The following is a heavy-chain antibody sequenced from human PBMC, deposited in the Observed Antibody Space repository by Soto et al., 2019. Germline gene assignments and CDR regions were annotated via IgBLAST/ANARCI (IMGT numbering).Heavy chain of an antibody. CDR1: GFTFSNHW. V-gene: IGHV3-7*01. CDR2: INQDGSER. CDR3: ARTGVATIDAFDV. Sequence: EVQLVESGGGLVQPGGSLRLSCAASGFTFSNHWMSWVRQAPGRGLECVANINQDGSERYYVDSVKGRFTISRDNAKNSLYLQMNSLRAEDTAVYSCARTGVATIDAFDVWGQGSMVTVSS. D-gene: IGHD5-12*01. J-gene: IGHJ3*01.